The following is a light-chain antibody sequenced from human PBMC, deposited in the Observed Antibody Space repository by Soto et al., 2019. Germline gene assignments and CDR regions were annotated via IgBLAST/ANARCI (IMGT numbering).Light chain of an antibody. CDR1: QSISDF. CDR2: DAS. V-gene: IGKV3-11*02. CDR3: QQYGSSPLIS. J-gene: IGKJ5*01. Sequence: EVVFTHSPATLSLSPGGRATLSCRGSQSISDFLAWYQQKPGQAPRLLIYDASKRATDIPDRFIGSGSGRDFTLTISGLEPEDFAVYYCQQYGSSPLISFGQGTRLEIK.